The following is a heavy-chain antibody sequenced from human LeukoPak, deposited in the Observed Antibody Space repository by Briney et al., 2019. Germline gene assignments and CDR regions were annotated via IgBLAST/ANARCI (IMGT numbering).Heavy chain of an antibody. V-gene: IGHV3-66*01. Sequence: GGSLRLSCAASGFTVSSNYLSWVRQAPGKGLEWVSVIYSGGSTYYADSVKGRFTISRDNSKNTLYLQMKSLRAEDAAVYYCAKGPTATTLGYFDYWGQGTLVTVSS. CDR2: IYSGGST. J-gene: IGHJ4*02. CDR1: GFTVSSNY. D-gene: IGHD4-17*01. CDR3: AKGPTATTLGYFDY.